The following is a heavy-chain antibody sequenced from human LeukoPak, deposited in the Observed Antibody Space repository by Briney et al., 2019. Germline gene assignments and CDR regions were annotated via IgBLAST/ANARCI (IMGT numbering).Heavy chain of an antibody. CDR1: GGTFSSYA. D-gene: IGHD5-18*01. V-gene: IGHV1-69*05. CDR3: ARSVRDTAMEEDYYYYMDV. Sequence: ASVKVSCKASGGTFSSYAISWVRQAPGQGLEWMGGIIPILGAANYAQKFQGRVTITTDESTSTAYMELSSLRSEDTAVYYCARSVRDTAMEEDYYYYMDVWGKGTTVTVSS. J-gene: IGHJ6*03. CDR2: IIPILGAA.